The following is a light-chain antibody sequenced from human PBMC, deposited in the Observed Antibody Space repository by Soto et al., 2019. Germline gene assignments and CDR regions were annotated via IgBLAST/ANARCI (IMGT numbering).Light chain of an antibody. CDR2: DAS. Sequence: DIQMTQSPSTLSASVGDTVTITCRASQTISSWLAWYQQKPGKAPTLLIYDASTLERGVPSRFSGTGSGTEFTLSIDSLQPDDFATYYCQQYHTSSITFGQGTRLEIK. CDR3: QQYHTSSIT. V-gene: IGKV1-5*01. J-gene: IGKJ5*01. CDR1: QTISSW.